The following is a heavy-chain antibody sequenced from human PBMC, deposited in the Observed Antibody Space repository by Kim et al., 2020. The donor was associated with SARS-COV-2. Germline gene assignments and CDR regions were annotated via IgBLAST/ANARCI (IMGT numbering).Heavy chain of an antibody. V-gene: IGHV3-11*05. J-gene: IGHJ4*02. CDR1: GFTFSDYY. CDR3: ASDRIAATGDYFDY. Sequence: GGSLRLSCAASGFTFSDYYMSWIRQAPGKGLEWVSYISSSSSYTNYADSVKGRSTISRDNAKNSLYLQMNSLRAEDTAVYFCASDRIAATGDYFDYWGQGTLVTVSS. CDR2: ISSSSSYT. D-gene: IGHD6-13*01.